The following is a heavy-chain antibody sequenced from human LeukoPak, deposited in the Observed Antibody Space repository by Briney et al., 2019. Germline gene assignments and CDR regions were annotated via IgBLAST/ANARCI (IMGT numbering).Heavy chain of an antibody. CDR2: ISWNSGNI. J-gene: IGHJ5*02. CDR3: VKDIVPTIHTISAAS. D-gene: IGHD5-12*01. CDR1: GFTFSSYA. V-gene: IGHV3-9*01. Sequence: GGSLRLSCAASGFTFSSYAMSWVRQAPGKGLEWVSGISWNSGNIGYADSVKGRFTISRDNAKNSLHLQMNGLRAEDTALYYYVKDIVPTIHTISAASWGQGTLVTVSS.